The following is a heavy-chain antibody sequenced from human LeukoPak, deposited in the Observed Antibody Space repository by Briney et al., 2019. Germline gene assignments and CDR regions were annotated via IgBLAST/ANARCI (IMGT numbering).Heavy chain of an antibody. V-gene: IGHV3-7*01. CDR3: AKNFWNYGIFDY. CDR1: GFTFSTYY. Sequence: GGSLRLSCAASGFTFSTYYMNWVRQAPGKGLEWVANIKQDGSDKYYVESVKGRFTVSRDNAKNSVYLQMSSLRAEDTAIYYCAKNFWNYGIFDYWGQGTLVTVSS. CDR2: IKQDGSDK. J-gene: IGHJ4*02. D-gene: IGHD1-7*01.